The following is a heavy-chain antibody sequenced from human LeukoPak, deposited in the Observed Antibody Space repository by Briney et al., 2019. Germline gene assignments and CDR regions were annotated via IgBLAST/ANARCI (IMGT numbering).Heavy chain of an antibody. CDR2: IYSGGST. J-gene: IGHJ4*02. CDR1: GFTVSGNY. Sequence: PGGSLRLSCAASGFTVSGNYMSWVRQAPGKGLERVSVIYSGGSTYYADSVKGRFTISRDNSKNTLYLQMNSLRAEDTAVYYCARARIAVAGMIYWGQGTLVTVSS. V-gene: IGHV3-66*01. CDR3: ARARIAVAGMIY. D-gene: IGHD6-19*01.